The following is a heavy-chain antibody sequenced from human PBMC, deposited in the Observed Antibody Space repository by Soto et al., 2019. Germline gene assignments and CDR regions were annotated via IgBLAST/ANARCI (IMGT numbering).Heavy chain of an antibody. Sequence: ASVKVSCKASGYTFTSYGISWVRQAPGQGLEWMGWISAYNGNTNYAQKLQGRVTMTTDTSTSTAYMELRSLRSDDTAAYYCARASGYYDSSGPPRWFDPWGQGTLVTVSS. D-gene: IGHD3-22*01. J-gene: IGHJ5*02. V-gene: IGHV1-18*01. CDR1: GYTFTSYG. CDR2: ISAYNGNT. CDR3: ARASGYYDSSGPPRWFDP.